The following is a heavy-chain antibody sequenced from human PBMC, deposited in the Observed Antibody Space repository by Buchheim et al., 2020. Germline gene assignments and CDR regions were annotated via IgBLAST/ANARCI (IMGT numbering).Heavy chain of an antibody. CDR2: ISYDGSNK. Sequence: QVQLVESGGGVVQPGRSLRLSCAASGFTFSSYGMHWVRQAPGKGLEWVAVISYDGSNKYYADSVKGRFTISRDNSKNTLYLQMNSLRAEDTAVYYCAKSRAYYYDSSGYYVLDYWGQRTL. CDR3: AKSRAYYYDSSGYYVLDY. D-gene: IGHD3-22*01. J-gene: IGHJ4*02. V-gene: IGHV3-30*18. CDR1: GFTFSSYG.